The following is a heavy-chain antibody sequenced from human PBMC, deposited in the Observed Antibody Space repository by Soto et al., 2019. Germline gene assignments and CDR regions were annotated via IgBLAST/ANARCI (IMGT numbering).Heavy chain of an antibody. CDR2: IYYTGTT. D-gene: IGHD1-26*01. CDR3: ARLGGNHYNWFDP. J-gene: IGHJ5*02. CDR1: GDSIDNYY. V-gene: IGHV4-59*08. Sequence: PSETLSLTCTVSGDSIDNYYWSWIRQPPGKGLEWIGYIYYTGTTNYNPSLKSRVTISVDMSRNQFSLRLTSVVAADTAVYYCARLGGNHYNWFDPWGQGTLVTVSS.